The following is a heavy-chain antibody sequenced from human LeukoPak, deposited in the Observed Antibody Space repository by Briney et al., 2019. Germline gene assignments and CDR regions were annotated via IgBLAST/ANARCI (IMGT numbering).Heavy chain of an antibody. J-gene: IGHJ4*02. Sequence: GGSLRLSCAASGFTFSSYWMSWVRQAPGKGLEWVANIKQDGSEKYYVDSVKGRFTISRDNAKNSLYLRMNSLRAEDTAVYYCAKDRKDIVVVPAAIPLGYWGQGTLVTVSS. CDR1: GFTFSSYW. V-gene: IGHV3-7*03. CDR3: AKDRKDIVVVPAAIPLGY. CDR2: IKQDGSEK. D-gene: IGHD2-2*02.